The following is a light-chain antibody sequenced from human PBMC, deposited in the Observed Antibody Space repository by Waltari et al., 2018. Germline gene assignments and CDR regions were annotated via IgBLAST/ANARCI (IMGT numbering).Light chain of an antibody. V-gene: IGKV3-15*01. CDR3: QQYHGWPLIT. CDR1: QSVSSK. CDR2: GAS. Sequence: ETVMTQPATLSVSPGARVTLSCRASQSVSSKLAWYQQKRGQAPRLLIYGASTRVSDVPDRFSGSGSGTEFILTISSLRSEDLAVYFCQQYHGWPLITFGQGTRLEIK. J-gene: IGKJ5*01.